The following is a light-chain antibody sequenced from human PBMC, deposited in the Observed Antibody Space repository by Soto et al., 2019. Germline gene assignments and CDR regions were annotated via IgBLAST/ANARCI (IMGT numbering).Light chain of an antibody. CDR2: GAS. V-gene: IGKV3-20*01. CDR3: QQYGSSHRD. J-gene: IGKJ5*01. Sequence: EIVVTQFPGTLSLSRGERATLSCRASQSVTSSSLAWYQQKVGRAPRVLIYGASNRATGIPDRFSGSGSGTDFTLTITGLEPEDFEVYYCQQYGSSHRDFGLGTRLQI. CDR1: QSVTSSS.